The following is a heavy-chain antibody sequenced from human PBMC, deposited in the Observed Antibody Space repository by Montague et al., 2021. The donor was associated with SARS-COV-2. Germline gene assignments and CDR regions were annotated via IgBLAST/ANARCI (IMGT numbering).Heavy chain of an antibody. V-gene: IGHV4-61*02. J-gene: IGHJ4*02. D-gene: IGHD4-17*01. CDR2: IYTSGTT. CDR1: GGSISSPGYY. Sequence: TLSLTCTVSGGSISSPGYYWSWIRHPAGKGLEWIGRIYTSGTTNYNPSLKSRVTISVDTSKNQFSLKLTSVTAADTAVYYCARFTAVTSSLDFWGQGTLVPVSS. CDR3: ARFTAVTSSLDF.